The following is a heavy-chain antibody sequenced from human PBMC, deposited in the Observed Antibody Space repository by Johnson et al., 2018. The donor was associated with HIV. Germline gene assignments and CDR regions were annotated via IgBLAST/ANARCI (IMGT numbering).Heavy chain of an antibody. J-gene: IGHJ3*02. CDR2: IKSQTDGGTT. D-gene: IGHD1-26*01. CDR3: TTDWGSYHEYAFDI. V-gene: IGHV3-15*01. Sequence: VQLVESGGGLVKPGGSLRLSCAASGFTFNNAWMSWVRQTPGTGLEWVGRIKSQTDGGTTDYAAPVKGRFTISRDDSKNTLYLQMNSLKTEDTAVYSCTTDWGSYHEYAFDIWGQGTMVTVSS. CDR1: GFTFNNAW.